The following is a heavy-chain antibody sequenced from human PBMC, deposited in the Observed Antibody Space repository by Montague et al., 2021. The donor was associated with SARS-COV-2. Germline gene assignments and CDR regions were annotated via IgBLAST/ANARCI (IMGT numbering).Heavy chain of an antibody. V-gene: IGHV3-23*01. J-gene: IGHJ4*02. Sequence: SLRLSGAASGFTVSGYAMSWVRQAPGKGLEWVSAISGSVGSPYYSDSFXSRFTISRGNSKNTLYLQMNSLRAEDTAVYYCAKGGQVHDYGDHFDYWGQGTLVTVSS. CDR3: AKGGQVHDYGDHFDY. D-gene: IGHD4-17*01. CDR2: ISGSVGSP. CDR1: GFTVSGYA.